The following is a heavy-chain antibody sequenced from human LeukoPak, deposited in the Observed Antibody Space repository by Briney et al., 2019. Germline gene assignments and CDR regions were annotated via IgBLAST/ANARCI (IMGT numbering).Heavy chain of an antibody. CDR3: ARSYDSSGAGWFDY. J-gene: IGHJ4*02. D-gene: IGHD3-22*01. CDR1: GGSISSYY. CDR2: IYYSGST. Sequence: SETLSLTCTVSGGSISSYYWSWNRQPPGKGLEWIGYIYYSGSTNYNPSLKSRVTISVDTSKNQFSLKLSSVTAADTAVYYCARSYDSSGAGWFDYWGQGTLVTVSS. V-gene: IGHV4-59*01.